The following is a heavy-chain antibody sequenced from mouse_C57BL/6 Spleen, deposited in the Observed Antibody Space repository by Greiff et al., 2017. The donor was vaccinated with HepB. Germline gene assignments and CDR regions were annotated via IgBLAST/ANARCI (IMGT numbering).Heavy chain of an antibody. V-gene: IGHV5-9*01. Sequence: EVMLVESGGGLVKPGGSLKLSCAASGFTFSSYTMSWVRQTPEKRLEWVATISGGGGNTYYPDSVKGRFTISRDNAKNTLYLQMSSLRSEDTALYHCARDGYYPYYFDYWGQGTTLTVSS. CDR1: GFTFSSYT. CDR2: ISGGGGNT. J-gene: IGHJ2*01. CDR3: ARDGYYPYYFDY. D-gene: IGHD2-3*01.